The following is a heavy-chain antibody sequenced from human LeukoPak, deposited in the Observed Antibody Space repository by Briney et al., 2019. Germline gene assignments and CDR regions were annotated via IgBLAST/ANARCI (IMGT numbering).Heavy chain of an antibody. CDR3: ARDPQKVVTSRYYYYYMDV. V-gene: IGHV1-46*01. CDR1: GYTFTGYC. CDR2: INPSGGST. Sequence: ASVKVSCKASGYTFTGYCMHWVRQAPGQGLEWMGIINPSGGSTSYAQKFQGRVTMTRDMSTSTVYMELSSLRSEDTAVYYCARDPQKVVTSRYYYYYMDVWGKGTTVTVSS. D-gene: IGHD3-22*01. J-gene: IGHJ6*03.